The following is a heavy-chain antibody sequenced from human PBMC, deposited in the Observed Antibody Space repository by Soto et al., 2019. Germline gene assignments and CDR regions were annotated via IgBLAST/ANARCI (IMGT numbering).Heavy chain of an antibody. V-gene: IGHV3-33*01. D-gene: IGHD5-12*01. CDR1: GFTFSSYG. J-gene: IGHJ4*02. CDR3: ARDKNIGMHEYYFDY. CDR2: IWYDGSNK. Sequence: GGSLRLSCAASGFTFSSYGMHWVRQAPGKGLEWVAVIWYDGSNKYYADSVKGRFTISRDNSKNTLYLQMNSLRAEDTAVYYCARDKNIGMHEYYFDYWGQGTLVTVSS.